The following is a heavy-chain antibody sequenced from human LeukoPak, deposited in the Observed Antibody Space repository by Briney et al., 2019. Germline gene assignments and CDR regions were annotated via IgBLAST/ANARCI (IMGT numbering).Heavy chain of an antibody. CDR3: ARDQEGFDY. CDR2: IYPRDGST. V-gene: IGHV1-46*01. CDR1: GYTFTSNY. J-gene: IGHJ4*02. Sequence: ASVNVSCKASGYTFTSNYIHWVRQAPGQGLEWMGMIYPRDGSTSYAQKFQGRVTVTRDTSTSTVHMELSGLRSEDTAVYYCARDQEGFDYWGQGALVTVSS.